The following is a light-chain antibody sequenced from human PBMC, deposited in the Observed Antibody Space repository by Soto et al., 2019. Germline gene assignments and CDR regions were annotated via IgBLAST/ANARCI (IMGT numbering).Light chain of an antibody. CDR1: QSVSSN. CDR2: GAS. V-gene: IGKV3-15*01. Sequence: EIVMTQSPATLSVSPGERATLSCRASQSVSSNLAWYQQKPGQAPRLLIYGASTRATGIPARFSGSGSGTEFTLTISSLQSEDFGIYYCQQYKSWRTFGQGTKVEIK. J-gene: IGKJ1*01. CDR3: QQYKSWRT.